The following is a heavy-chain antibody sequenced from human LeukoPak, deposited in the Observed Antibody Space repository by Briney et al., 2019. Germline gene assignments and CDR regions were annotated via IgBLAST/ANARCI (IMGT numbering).Heavy chain of an antibody. CDR2: IYHSGST. CDR1: GGSISSGGYS. CDR3: ARLYCSGGSCYRRGAFDI. D-gene: IGHD2-15*01. Sequence: SETLSLTCAVSGGSISSGGYSWSWIRQPPGKGLEWIGYIYHSGSTYYNPSLKGRVTISVDRSKNQFSLKLSSVTAADTAVYYCARLYCSGGSCYRRGAFDIWGQGTMVTVSS. J-gene: IGHJ3*02. V-gene: IGHV4-30-2*01.